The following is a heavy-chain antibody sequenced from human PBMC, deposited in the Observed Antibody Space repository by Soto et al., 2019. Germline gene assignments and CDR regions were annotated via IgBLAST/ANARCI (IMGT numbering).Heavy chain of an antibody. CDR1: GFTFSSYS. CDR3: ARDQSGYDGGTSYYYYYYMDV. CDR2: ISSSSSYI. V-gene: IGHV3-21*01. Sequence: GGSLRLSCAASGFTFSSYSMNWVRQAPGKGLEWVSSISSSSSYIYYADSVKGRFTISRDNAKNSLYLQMNSLRAEDTAVYYCARDQSGYDGGTSYYYYYYMDVWGKGTTVTVSS. D-gene: IGHD5-12*01. J-gene: IGHJ6*03.